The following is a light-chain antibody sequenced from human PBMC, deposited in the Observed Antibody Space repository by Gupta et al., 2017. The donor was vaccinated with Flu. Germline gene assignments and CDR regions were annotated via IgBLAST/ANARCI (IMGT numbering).Light chain of an antibody. V-gene: IGLV1-40*01. CDR3: QSYDDKLRGYV. CDR2: DNK. Sequence: QSVLTQPPSVSGAPGPGVTISCTGKTSNIGGGLFVHWYRHSPGTAPKLLIYDNKYRPSGVPDRFSASKSGTSASLVITGLQAEDEAYYYCQSYDDKLRGYVFGTGTRVTVL. CDR1: TSNIGGGLF. J-gene: IGLJ1*01.